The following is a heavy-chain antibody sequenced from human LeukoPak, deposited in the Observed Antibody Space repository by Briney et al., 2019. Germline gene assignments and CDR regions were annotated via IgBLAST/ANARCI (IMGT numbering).Heavy chain of an antibody. CDR2: IYSGGST. CDR1: GFTVSSNY. CDR3: ARGSSGFGELYGAFDI. J-gene: IGHJ3*02. Sequence: GGSLRLSCAASGFTVSSNYMSWVRQAPGKGLEWVSVIYSGGSTYYADSVKGRFTISRDNSKNTLYLQMNSLRAEDTAVYYCARGSSGFGELYGAFDIWGQGTMVTVSS. D-gene: IGHD3-10*01. V-gene: IGHV3-66*01.